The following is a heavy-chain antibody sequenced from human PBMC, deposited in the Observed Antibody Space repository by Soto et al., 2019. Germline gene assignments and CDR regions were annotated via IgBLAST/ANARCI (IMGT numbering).Heavy chain of an antibody. CDR3: ARSHGVDV. CDR2: IYPGDSDT. Sequence: HGESLKISCKGSWYSFTNYWIAWVRQMPGKGLEWMGIIYPGDSDTKYSPSFQGQVTISADKSISTAYLHWSSLKASDTAMYYCARSHGVDVWGQGTSVTVSS. J-gene: IGHJ6*02. V-gene: IGHV5-51*01. CDR1: WYSFTNYW.